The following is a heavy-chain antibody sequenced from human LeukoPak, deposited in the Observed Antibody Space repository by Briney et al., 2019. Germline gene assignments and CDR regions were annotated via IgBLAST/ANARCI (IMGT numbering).Heavy chain of an antibody. D-gene: IGHD3-16*01. CDR1: GFPFSAHW. CDR2: IEKDGSDI. Sequence: GGSLRLSCATSGFPFSAHWMSWVRQAPEKGLEWVANIEKDGSDIHYADSVRGRFTISRDNTQTSQWLQMNSLRVEDTAIYYCATNTDYRFDYWGQGILVTVSS. J-gene: IGHJ4*02. CDR3: ATNTDYRFDY. V-gene: IGHV3-7*01.